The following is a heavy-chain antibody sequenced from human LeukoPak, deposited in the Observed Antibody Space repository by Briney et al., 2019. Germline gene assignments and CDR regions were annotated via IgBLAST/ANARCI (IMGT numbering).Heavy chain of an antibody. CDR3: ARRHTAMVEDAFDI. Sequence: SVKVSCKASGGTFSSYAISWVRQAPGQGLEWTGRIIPIFGTANYAQKFQGRVTITTDESTSTAYMELSSLRSEDTAVYYCARRHTAMVEDAFDIWGQGTMVTVSS. CDR1: GGTFSSYA. V-gene: IGHV1-69*05. CDR2: IIPIFGTA. D-gene: IGHD5-18*01. J-gene: IGHJ3*02.